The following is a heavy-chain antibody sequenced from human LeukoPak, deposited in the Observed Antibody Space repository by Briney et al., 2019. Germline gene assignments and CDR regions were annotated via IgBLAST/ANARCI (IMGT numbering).Heavy chain of an antibody. CDR3: AKDLVAAATGGWFDP. D-gene: IGHD2-15*01. V-gene: IGHV3-9*01. J-gene: IGHJ5*02. Sequence: GGSLRLSCAASGSTFDDYAMHWVRQAPGKGLEWVSGISWNSGSIGYADSVKGRFTISRDNAKNSLYLQMNSLRAEDTALYYCAKDLVAAATGGWFDPWGQGTLVTVSS. CDR2: ISWNSGSI. CDR1: GSTFDDYA.